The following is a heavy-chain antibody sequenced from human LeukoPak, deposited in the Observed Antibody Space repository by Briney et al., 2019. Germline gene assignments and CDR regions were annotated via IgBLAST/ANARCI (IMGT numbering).Heavy chain of an antibody. J-gene: IGHJ4*02. CDR3: AKGLVGSSIADFFDY. CDR1: GFTFDDYA. D-gene: IGHD6-6*01. V-gene: IGHV3-9*03. CDR2: ISWNSGSI. Sequence: GGSLRLSCAASGFTFDDYAMHWVRQAPGKGLEWVSGISWNSGSIGYADSVKGRFTISRDNAKKSLYLQMNSLRGEDMALYYCAKGLVGSSIADFFDYWGQGILVTVSS.